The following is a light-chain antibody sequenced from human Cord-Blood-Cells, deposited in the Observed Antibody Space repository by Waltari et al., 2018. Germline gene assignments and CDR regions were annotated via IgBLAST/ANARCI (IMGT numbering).Light chain of an antibody. J-gene: IGKJ1*01. CDR2: KAS. V-gene: IGKV1-5*03. Sequence: DIQMTQSPSTLSASVGDRVTITCRASQSISSWLAWYQQKPGKAPKLLIYKASSLESGVPSRFSGSGSVREFTLTISSLQPDDFATYYCQQYNSYARTFGQGTKVEIK. CDR1: QSISSW. CDR3: QQYNSYART.